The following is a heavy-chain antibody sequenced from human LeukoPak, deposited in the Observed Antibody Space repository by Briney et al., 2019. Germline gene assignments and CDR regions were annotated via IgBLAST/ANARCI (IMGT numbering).Heavy chain of an antibody. V-gene: IGHV3-23*01. Sequence: GGSLRLSCAASGFTFSSYAMSWVRQAPGKGLEWVSAISGSDGSTYYADSVKGRFTISRDNPKNTLYVQMNSLRAEDTAVYYCAKEGSSLTFDYWGRGTLVTVSS. D-gene: IGHD2/OR15-2a*01. CDR1: GFTFSSYA. J-gene: IGHJ4*02. CDR3: AKEGSSLTFDY. CDR2: ISGSDGST.